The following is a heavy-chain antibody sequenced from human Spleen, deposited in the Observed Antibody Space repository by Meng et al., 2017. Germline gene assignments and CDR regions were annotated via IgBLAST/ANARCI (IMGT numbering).Heavy chain of an antibody. J-gene: IGHJ5*02. CDR1: GGSFSGYY. CDR2: INHSGST. Sequence: QVRVQEWGAGLLKPPETLALTCAVYGGSFSGYYWSWIRQPPGKGLEWIGEINHSGSTNYNPSLKSRVTISVDTSKNQFSLKLSSVTAADTAVYYCARVCPVDSSSPSPGWFDPWGQGTLVTVSS. D-gene: IGHD6-13*01. CDR3: ARVCPVDSSSPSPGWFDP. V-gene: IGHV4-34*01.